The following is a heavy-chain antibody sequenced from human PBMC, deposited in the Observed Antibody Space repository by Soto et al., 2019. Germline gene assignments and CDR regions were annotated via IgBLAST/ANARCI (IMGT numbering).Heavy chain of an antibody. CDR1: GDSVSSNSAT. J-gene: IGHJ4*02. D-gene: IGHD3-22*01. CDR2: TYYRSKWYN. Sequence: QSQTLSLTCAISGDSVSSNSATWDWIRQSPSRGLEWLGRTYYRSKWYNDSAVSVKSRITINPDTSKNQISLQLNSVTPEDTAVYYCVRYKSGDYPDSSGYYYFDFWGQGTLVTVSS. V-gene: IGHV6-1*01. CDR3: VRYKSGDYPDSSGYYYFDF.